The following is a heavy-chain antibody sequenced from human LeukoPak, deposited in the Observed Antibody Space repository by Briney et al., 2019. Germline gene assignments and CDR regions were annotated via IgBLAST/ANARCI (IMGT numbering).Heavy chain of an antibody. Sequence: PGGSLRLSCAASGFTFSSSAMSWVRQAPGKGLEWVAVISYDGSNKYYADSVKGRFTISRDNSKNTLYLQTNSLRAEDTAVYYCAKDETVAAAALPFDYWGQGTLVTVSS. D-gene: IGHD6-13*01. V-gene: IGHV3-30*18. CDR1: GFTFSSSA. CDR3: AKDETVAAAALPFDY. CDR2: ISYDGSNK. J-gene: IGHJ4*02.